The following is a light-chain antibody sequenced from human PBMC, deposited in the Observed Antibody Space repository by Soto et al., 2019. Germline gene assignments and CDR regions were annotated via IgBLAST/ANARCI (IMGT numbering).Light chain of an antibody. V-gene: IGLV2-23*01. CDR1: SSDVGSYNI. CDR2: EGS. J-gene: IGLJ2*01. Sequence: QSVLTQPASVSGSPGQSITISCTGTSSDVGSYNIVSWYQQHPGKAPKLMIYEGSKRPSGVSNRFSGSKSVNTASLTISGLQAEDEADYYCCSYAGSSTLVVFGGGTKVTVL. CDR3: CSYAGSSTLVV.